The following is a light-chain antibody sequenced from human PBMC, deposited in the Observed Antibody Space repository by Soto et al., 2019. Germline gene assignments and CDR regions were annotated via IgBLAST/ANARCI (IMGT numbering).Light chain of an antibody. Sequence: DIQMTQSPSTLSASVGDRVTIACRASQSISSWLAWYQQKPGKAPKLLIYKASSLESGVPSRFSGSGSGTEFTLTISSLQPDDFAAYYCQQYNSYPYTFGQGTKLEIK. CDR1: QSISSW. J-gene: IGKJ2*01. V-gene: IGKV1-5*03. CDR3: QQYNSYPYT. CDR2: KAS.